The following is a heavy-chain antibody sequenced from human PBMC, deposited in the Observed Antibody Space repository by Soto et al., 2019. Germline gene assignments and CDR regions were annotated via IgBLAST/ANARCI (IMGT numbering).Heavy chain of an antibody. Sequence: EVQLVESGGSLVQPGGSLRLSCAASGFTFSSYSMNWVRQAPGKGLEWVSYISSSSSTIYYADSVKGRFTISRDNAKNSLYLQMNSLRDEDTAVYYCARVAATVTTYGDYYYGMDVWGQGTTVTVSS. CDR3: ARVAATVTTYGDYYYGMDV. D-gene: IGHD4-17*01. CDR2: ISSSSSTI. CDR1: GFTFSSYS. J-gene: IGHJ6*02. V-gene: IGHV3-48*02.